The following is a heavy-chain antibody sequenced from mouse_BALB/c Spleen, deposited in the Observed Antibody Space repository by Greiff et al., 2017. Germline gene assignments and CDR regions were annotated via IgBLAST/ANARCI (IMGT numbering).Heavy chain of an antibody. Sequence: EVQLVESGGGLVQPKGSLKLSCAASGFTFNTYAMNWVRQAPGKGLEWVARIRSKSNNYATYYADSVKDRFTISRDDSQSMLYLKMNNLKTEDTAMYYCVRLYYYGSSTYFDVWGAGTTVTVSS. V-gene: IGHV10-1*02. J-gene: IGHJ1*01. CDR2: IRSKSNNYAT. CDR3: VRLYYYGSSTYFDV. CDR1: GFTFNTYA. D-gene: IGHD1-1*01.